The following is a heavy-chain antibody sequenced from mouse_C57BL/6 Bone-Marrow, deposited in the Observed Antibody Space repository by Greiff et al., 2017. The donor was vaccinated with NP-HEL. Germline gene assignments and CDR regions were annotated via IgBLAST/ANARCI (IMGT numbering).Heavy chain of an antibody. CDR1: GFTFSSYA. CDR3: ARDLTLPSNVDV. V-gene: IGHV5-4*01. Sequence: EVQVVESGGGLVKPGGSLKLSCAASGFTFSSYAMSWVRQTPEKRLEWVATISDGGSYTYYPDNVKGRFPISRDNAKNNLYLQMSHLKSEDTAMDYGARDLTLPSNVDVWGTGTTVTVSS. CDR2: ISDGGSYT. D-gene: IGHD2-12*01. J-gene: IGHJ1*03.